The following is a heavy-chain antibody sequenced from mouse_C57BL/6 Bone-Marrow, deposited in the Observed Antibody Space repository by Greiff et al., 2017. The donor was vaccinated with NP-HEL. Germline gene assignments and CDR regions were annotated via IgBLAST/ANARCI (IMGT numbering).Heavy chain of an antibody. CDR1: EYEFPSHD. CDR3: ARHEGHYPWFAY. Sequence: DVKLQESGGGLVQPGESLKLSCESNEYEFPSHDMSWVRKTPEKRLELVAAINSDGGSTYYPDTMERRFIISRDNTKKTLYLQMSSLRSEDTALYYCARHEGHYPWFAYWGQGTLVTVSA. D-gene: IGHD1-2*01. V-gene: IGHV5-2*01. J-gene: IGHJ3*01. CDR2: INSDGGST.